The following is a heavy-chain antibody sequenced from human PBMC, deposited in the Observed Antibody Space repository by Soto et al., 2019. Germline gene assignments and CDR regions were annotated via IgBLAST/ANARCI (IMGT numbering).Heavy chain of an antibody. CDR1: GDSISSPTW. Sequence: QVQLQESGPGLVKPSETLSLTCDVSGDSISSPTWWTWVRQPPGKGLEWIGEVYHSGSTNYNSSLKSRVTIPVDKSKNQCSLRLTSVTAADTAVYYCATRAPIDGDPYWGQGTLVTVSS. CDR2: VYHSGST. CDR3: ATRAPIDGDPY. V-gene: IGHV4-4*02. J-gene: IGHJ4*02. D-gene: IGHD4-17*01.